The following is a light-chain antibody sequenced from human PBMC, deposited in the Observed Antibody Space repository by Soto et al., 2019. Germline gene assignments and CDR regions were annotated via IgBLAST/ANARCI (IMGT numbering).Light chain of an antibody. CDR3: QSYDSSLSVV. J-gene: IGLJ2*01. V-gene: IGLV1-40*01. Sequence: QSVLTQPPSVSGAPGQSVTISCTGSSSNIGAGYHVHWYRQLPGTAPKLFIYGNSNRPSGVPDRFSGSKSGTSASLAITGLQAEDEADYYCQSYDSSLSVVFGGGTKLTVL. CDR1: SSNIGAGYH. CDR2: GNS.